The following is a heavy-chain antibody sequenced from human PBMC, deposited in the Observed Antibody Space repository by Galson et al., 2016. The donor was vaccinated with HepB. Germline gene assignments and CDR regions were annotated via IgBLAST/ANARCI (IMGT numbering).Heavy chain of an antibody. Sequence: SLRLSCAASGFTFRSYSMNWVRQAPGKGLEWVSSISSSSSYIYYADSVKGRFTISRDNAKNSLYLQMNSLRPEDTAVDYCARGDGPGSYLVDYWGQGTLLIVSS. CDR1: GFTFRSYS. CDR3: ARGDGPGSYLVDY. V-gene: IGHV3-21*01. D-gene: IGHD3-10*01. J-gene: IGHJ4*02. CDR2: ISSSSSYI.